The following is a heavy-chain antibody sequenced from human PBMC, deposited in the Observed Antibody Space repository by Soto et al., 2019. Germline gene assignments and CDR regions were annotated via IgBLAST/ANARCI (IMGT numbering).Heavy chain of an antibody. V-gene: IGHV1-69*01. Sequence: QVQLVQSGAEVKKPGSSVKVSCKASGGTFSSYAISWVRQAPGQGLEWMGGIIPIFGTANYAQKFQGRVTITEEESKSTAYMELSSVRSEDTAVYYCARGYYYDSSGYYYDEGYYFDYWGQGTLVTVSS. J-gene: IGHJ4*02. CDR2: IIPIFGTA. D-gene: IGHD3-22*01. CDR1: GGTFSSYA. CDR3: ARGYYYDSSGYYYDEGYYFDY.